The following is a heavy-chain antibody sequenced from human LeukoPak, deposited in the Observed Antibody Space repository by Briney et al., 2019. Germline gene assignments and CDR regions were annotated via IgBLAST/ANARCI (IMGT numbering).Heavy chain of an antibody. CDR2: IKQDGSEK. J-gene: IGHJ6*03. CDR1: GFIFSSYW. D-gene: IGHD6-19*01. V-gene: IGHV3-7*01. Sequence: GGSLRLSCAASGFIFSSYWMSWVRQAPGKGLEWVANIKQDGSEKYYVDSVKGRFTISRDNAKNSLYLQMNSLRAEDTAVYYCARGLRLGYYYYMDVWGKGTTVTISS. CDR3: ARGLRLGYYYYMDV.